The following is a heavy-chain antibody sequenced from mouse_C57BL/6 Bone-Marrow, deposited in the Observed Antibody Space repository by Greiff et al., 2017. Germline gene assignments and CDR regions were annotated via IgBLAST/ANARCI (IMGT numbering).Heavy chain of an antibody. CDR3: ARHGWLLRFAY. J-gene: IGHJ3*01. CDR2: ISSGGSYT. D-gene: IGHD2-3*01. V-gene: IGHV5-6*01. CDR1: GFTFSSYG. Sequence: VQLKESGGDLVKPGGSLKLSCAASGFTFSSYGMSWVRQTPDKRLEWVATISSGGSYTYYPASVKGRFTISRDNAKNTLYLQMSSLKSEDTAMYYCARHGWLLRFAYWGQGTLVTVSA.